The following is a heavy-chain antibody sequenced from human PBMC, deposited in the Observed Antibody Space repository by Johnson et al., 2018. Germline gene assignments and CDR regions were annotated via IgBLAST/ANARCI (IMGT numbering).Heavy chain of an antibody. V-gene: IGHV3-74*02. J-gene: IGHJ3*01. Sequence: EQLVQSGGALVQSGGYLRLSCAASGFTFSYYWMHWVRQAPGKGLVWVSRIHSDGSATNSADSVKGRFTISRDNARNTVDLQMNSLGFEDTAVYFCARGDYEAFTLWGQGTTVTVSS. D-gene: IGHD4-17*01. CDR1: GFTFSYYW. CDR2: IHSDGSAT. CDR3: ARGDYEAFTL.